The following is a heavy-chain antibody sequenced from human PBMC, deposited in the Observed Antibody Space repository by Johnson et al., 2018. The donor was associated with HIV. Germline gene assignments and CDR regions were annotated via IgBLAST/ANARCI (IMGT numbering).Heavy chain of an antibody. D-gene: IGHD3-16*02. V-gene: IGHV3-30-3*01. Sequence: QMQLVESGGGVVQPGRSLRLSCAASGFTFSSYAMHWVRQPPGKGLEWVAVISYGGNKQYYVDSVEVRFTIPRDNSKDTLYLQMNNLTTEDTAVYSCARDFGLGELSYETVDAFDFWGPGTLVTVSS. CDR3: ARDFGLGELSYETVDAFDF. J-gene: IGHJ3*01. CDR2: ISYGGNKQ. CDR1: GFTFSSYA.